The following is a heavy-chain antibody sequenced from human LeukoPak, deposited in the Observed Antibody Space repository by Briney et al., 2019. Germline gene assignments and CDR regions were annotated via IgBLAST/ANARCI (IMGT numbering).Heavy chain of an antibody. J-gene: IGHJ3*02. V-gene: IGHV3-53*01. D-gene: IGHD1-26*01. Sequence: PGGSPRLSCAASGFTVSSNYMSRVRQAPGKGLEWVSIIYSGGSTFYADSVKGRFTISRDNSKNTLYLQMNSLRAEDTAVYYCARGGSYLSAFDIWGQGTMVTVSS. CDR3: ARGGSYLSAFDI. CDR1: GFTVSSNY. CDR2: IYSGGST.